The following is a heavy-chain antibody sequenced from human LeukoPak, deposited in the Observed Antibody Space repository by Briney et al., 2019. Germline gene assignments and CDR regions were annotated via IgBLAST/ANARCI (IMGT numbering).Heavy chain of an antibody. CDR2: IKEDGNGN. V-gene: IGHV3-7*03. CDR1: GFTFSSYW. J-gene: IGHJ4*02. Sequence: SGGSLRLSCAASGFTFSSYWMSWVRQAPGKGLEWVANIKEDGNGNNYADSVRGRFTISRDNAKNSLYLQMNSLRAEDTAVYYCAKAVGFYYFDYWGQGTLVTVSS. D-gene: IGHD3-16*01. CDR3: AKAVGFYYFDY.